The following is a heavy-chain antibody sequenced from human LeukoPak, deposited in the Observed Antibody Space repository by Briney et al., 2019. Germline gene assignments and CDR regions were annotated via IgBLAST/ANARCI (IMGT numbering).Heavy chain of an antibody. CDR3: VKGRDSSGWYAYYFDH. Sequence: GGSLRLSCSASGFTFSSYAMHWVRQAPGKGLEYVSAISSNGDNTYYTDSMKGRFTISRDNSKNTLYLQMSSLRTEDTAVYYCVKGRDSSGWYAYYFDHWGQGTLVTVSS. CDR1: GFTFSSYA. J-gene: IGHJ4*02. D-gene: IGHD6-19*01. CDR2: ISSNGDNT. V-gene: IGHV3-64D*06.